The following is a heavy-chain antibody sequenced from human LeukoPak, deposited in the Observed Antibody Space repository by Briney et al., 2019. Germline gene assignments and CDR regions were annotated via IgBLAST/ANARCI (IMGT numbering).Heavy chain of an antibody. Sequence: GGSLRLSCAASGFTFSDYYMSWIRQAPGKGLEWVSYISSSGSTIYYADSVKGRFTISRDNAKNSLYLQMNSLRAEDTAVYYCARSPTPLYYYYMDVWGKGTTVTVSS. V-gene: IGHV3-11*04. J-gene: IGHJ6*03. CDR3: ARSPTPLYYYYMDV. CDR2: ISSSGSTI. CDR1: GFTFSDYY.